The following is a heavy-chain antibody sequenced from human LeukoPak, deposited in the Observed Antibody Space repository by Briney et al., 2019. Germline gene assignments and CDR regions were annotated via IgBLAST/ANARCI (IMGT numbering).Heavy chain of an antibody. Sequence: GESLRLSCAASGFTFSSYSMNWVRQAPGKGLEWVSSISSSSSYIYYADSVKGRFTISRDNAKNSLYLQMSSLRAEDTAVYYCARDGSSWGIDYWGQGTLVTVSS. D-gene: IGHD7-27*01. CDR2: ISSSSSYI. CDR3: ARDGSSWGIDY. J-gene: IGHJ4*02. CDR1: GFTFSSYS. V-gene: IGHV3-21*01.